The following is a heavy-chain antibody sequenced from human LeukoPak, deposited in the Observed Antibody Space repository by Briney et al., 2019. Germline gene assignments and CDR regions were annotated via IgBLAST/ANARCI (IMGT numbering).Heavy chain of an antibody. CDR2: INPNSGGT. D-gene: IGHD7-27*01. V-gene: IGHV1-2*02. CDR1: GYTFTGYY. Sequence: ASVKVSCKASGYTFTGYYVHWVRQAPGQGLEWMGWINPNSGGTNYAQKFQGRVTMTRDTSISTAYMELSRLRSDDTAVYYCASPAGGEDYYYYMDVWGKGTTVTVSS. CDR3: ASPAGGEDYYYYMDV. J-gene: IGHJ6*03.